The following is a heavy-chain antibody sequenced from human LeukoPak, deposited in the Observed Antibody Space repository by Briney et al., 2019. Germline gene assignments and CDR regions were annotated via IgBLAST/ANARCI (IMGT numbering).Heavy chain of an antibody. CDR3: AKDKTSGWYYFDF. J-gene: IGHJ4*02. CDR1: GFTFSSYA. V-gene: IGHV3-23*01. Sequence: PGGSLRLSCAASGFTFSSYAMTWVRQAPGKGLEWVSAISGSGGSTYYADSVKGRFTISRDNSKNTLYLQLNSLRGEDTAVYYCAKDKTSGWYYFDFWGQGTLVTVSS. CDR2: ISGSGGST. D-gene: IGHD6-19*01.